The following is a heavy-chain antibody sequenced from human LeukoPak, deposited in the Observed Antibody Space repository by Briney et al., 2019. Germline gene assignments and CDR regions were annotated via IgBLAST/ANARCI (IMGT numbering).Heavy chain of an antibody. Sequence: GGSLRLSCAASGFTFDDYGMSWVRQAPGKGLEWVSGINWNGGSTGYADSVKGRFTISRDNAKNSLYLQMNSLRAEDTALYYCARDLQYDSSGYYPYDAFDIWGQGTMVTVSS. J-gene: IGHJ3*02. CDR3: ARDLQYDSSGYYPYDAFDI. CDR1: GFTFDDYG. CDR2: INWNGGST. D-gene: IGHD3-22*01. V-gene: IGHV3-20*04.